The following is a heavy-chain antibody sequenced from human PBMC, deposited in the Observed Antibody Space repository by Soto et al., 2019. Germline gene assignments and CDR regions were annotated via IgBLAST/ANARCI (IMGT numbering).Heavy chain of an antibody. CDR3: ARPGYCTATSCHGYDY. V-gene: IGHV5-51*01. D-gene: IGHD2-2*01. CDR2: IYPGDSDT. CDR1: GYSFTTYW. J-gene: IGHJ4*02. Sequence: GESLKISCKGSGYSFTTYWIGWVRQMPGKGLEWMGIIYPGDSDTRYSPSFQGQVTISADRSISTAYLQWSSPKASDTAMYFCARPGYCTATSCHGYDYWGQGTLVTVSS.